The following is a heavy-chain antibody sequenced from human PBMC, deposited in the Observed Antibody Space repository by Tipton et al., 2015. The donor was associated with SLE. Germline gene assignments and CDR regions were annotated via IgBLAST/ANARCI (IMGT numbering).Heavy chain of an antibody. D-gene: IGHD3-22*01. Sequence: TLSLTCAVYGGTFSGYYWSWIRQSPGKGLEWIGEINYSGNTKYNPSLKSRVTISVDTSKNQFSLYLNFMTAADTAMYYCATSLNYYDSSGPEGWGQGTMVTVSS. CDR3: ATSLNYYDSSGPEG. J-gene: IGHJ3*01. CDR1: GGTFSGYY. CDR2: INYSGNT. V-gene: IGHV4-34*08.